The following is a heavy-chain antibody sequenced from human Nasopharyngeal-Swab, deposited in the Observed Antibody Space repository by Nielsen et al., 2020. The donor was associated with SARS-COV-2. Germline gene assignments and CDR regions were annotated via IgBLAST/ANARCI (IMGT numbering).Heavy chain of an antibody. J-gene: IGHJ6*02. Sequence: GESLKISCAASGFTFSSYSMNWVRQAPGKGLEWVSSISSSSSYIYYADSVKGRFTISRDNAKNSLYLQMNSLRAEDTAVYYCTTEALGYCSSTSCYTLGMDVWGQGTTVTVSS. D-gene: IGHD2-2*02. V-gene: IGHV3-21*01. CDR3: TTEALGYCSSTSCYTLGMDV. CDR2: ISSSSSYI. CDR1: GFTFSSYS.